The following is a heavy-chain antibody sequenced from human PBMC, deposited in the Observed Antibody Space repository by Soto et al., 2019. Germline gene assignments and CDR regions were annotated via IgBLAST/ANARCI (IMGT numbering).Heavy chain of an antibody. J-gene: IGHJ4*02. CDR2: ISWNSGSI. Sequence: VRLSCAASGFSFDDYVMHWVRQAPGKGLEWVSGISWNSGSIDYADSVKGRFTISRDNAKKSLYLQMNSLRAEDTALYYCAKDMGPYCGGDCYSFDYWGQGTLVTVSS. D-gene: IGHD2-21*02. V-gene: IGHV3-9*01. CDR3: AKDMGPYCGGDCYSFDY. CDR1: GFSFDDYV.